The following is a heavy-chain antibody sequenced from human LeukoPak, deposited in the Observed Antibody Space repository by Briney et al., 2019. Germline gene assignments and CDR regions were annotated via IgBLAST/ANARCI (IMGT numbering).Heavy chain of an antibody. D-gene: IGHD5-18*01. CDR2: IYYTGKT. V-gene: IGHV4-30-4*01. CDR1: GDSISRGNDY. J-gene: IGHJ6*02. Sequence: PSQTLSLNCTVYGDSISRGNDYWRWIRQPPGKGLEWIAYIYYTGKTYNNKSLKSRLIISVDTSQNQFSLKLTSVTAADTAVYYCARVDTTMVPDVWGQGTPVTVSS. CDR3: ARVDTTMVPDV.